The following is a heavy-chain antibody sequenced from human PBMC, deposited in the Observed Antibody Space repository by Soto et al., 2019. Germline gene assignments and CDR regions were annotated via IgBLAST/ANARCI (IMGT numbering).Heavy chain of an antibody. Sequence: SGTLALTCAAYGGTFSGYYWSWIRQPPGKGLEWIGEINHSGSTNYNPSLESRATISLDLPKNQFSLRMTSVTAADTAVYYCARDPGGITVSSKPLGEWFDPWGQGTLVTVSS. CDR3: ARDPGGITVSSKPLGEWFDP. CDR2: INHSGST. V-gene: IGHV4-34*01. J-gene: IGHJ5*02. CDR1: GGTFSGYY. D-gene: IGHD3-16*01.